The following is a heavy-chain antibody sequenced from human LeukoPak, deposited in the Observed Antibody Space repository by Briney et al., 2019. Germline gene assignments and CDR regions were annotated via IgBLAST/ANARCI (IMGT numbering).Heavy chain of an antibody. CDR2: INHSGTT. V-gene: IGHV4-34*01. CDR1: GGSFSDYY. D-gene: IGHD4-17*01. J-gene: IGHJ4*02. CDR3: ARGDYARAFDY. Sequence: SETLSLTCAVYGGSFSDYYWSWIRQLPGKGLEWIGEINHSGTTNYNPSLKSRATISVDTSKNQFSLKLSSVTAADTAVHYCARGDYARAFDYWGQGTLVTVSS.